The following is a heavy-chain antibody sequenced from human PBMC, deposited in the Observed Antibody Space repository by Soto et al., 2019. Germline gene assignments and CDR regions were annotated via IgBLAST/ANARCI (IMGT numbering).Heavy chain of an antibody. V-gene: IGHV4-39*01. Sequence: QLQLQESGPGLVKPSETLSLTCTVSGVSISSTTYSWGWIRQPPGKGLEWIASISFSGTTYYNPPLKSRGTTAVDASKNQLSLRLTSVTAADTAVYYCARHFSSPLVTVNWFDPWGQGTLVTVSS. CDR3: ARHFSSPLVTVNWFDP. J-gene: IGHJ5*02. D-gene: IGHD3-3*01. CDR1: GVSISSTTYS. CDR2: ISFSGTT.